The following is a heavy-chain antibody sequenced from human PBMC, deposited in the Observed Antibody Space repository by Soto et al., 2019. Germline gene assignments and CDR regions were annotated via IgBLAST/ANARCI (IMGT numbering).Heavy chain of an antibody. Sequence: SETLSLTCAVSGGSISSSNWWSWVRQPPGKGLEWIGEIYHSGSTNYNPSLKSRVTISVDKSKNQFSLKLSSVTAADTAVYYCARAGLRFSKYGMDVWGQGTTVTVSS. V-gene: IGHV4-4*02. J-gene: IGHJ6*02. CDR2: IYHSGST. CDR3: ARAGLRFSKYGMDV. CDR1: GGSISSSNW. D-gene: IGHD3-3*01.